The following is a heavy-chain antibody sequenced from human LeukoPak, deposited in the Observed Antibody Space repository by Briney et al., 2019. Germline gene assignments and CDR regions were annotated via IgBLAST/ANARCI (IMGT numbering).Heavy chain of an antibody. D-gene: IGHD3-10*01. CDR1: GGTFSSYA. V-gene: IGHV1-69*06. CDR3: ARVDGSGSYYYFDY. CDR2: IIPIFGTA. J-gene: IGHJ4*02. Sequence: SVKVSCKASGGTFSSYAISWVRQAPGQGLEWMGGIIPIFGTANYAQKFQGRVTITADKSTSTAYMELSSLRSEDTAVYYCARVDGSGSYYYFDYWGQGTLVTVSS.